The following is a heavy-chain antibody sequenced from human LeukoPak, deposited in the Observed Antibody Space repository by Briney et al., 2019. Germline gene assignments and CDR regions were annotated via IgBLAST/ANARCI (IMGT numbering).Heavy chain of an antibody. Sequence: SETLSLTCTVSGGSISSYYWSWIRQPPGKGLEWIGYIYYSGSTNYNPSLKSRVTISVDTSKNQFSLKLSSVTAADTAMYYCATSAVAGLFDYWGQGTLVTVSS. V-gene: IGHV4-59*01. CDR2: IYYSGST. CDR3: ATSAVAGLFDY. J-gene: IGHJ4*02. D-gene: IGHD6-19*01. CDR1: GGSISSYY.